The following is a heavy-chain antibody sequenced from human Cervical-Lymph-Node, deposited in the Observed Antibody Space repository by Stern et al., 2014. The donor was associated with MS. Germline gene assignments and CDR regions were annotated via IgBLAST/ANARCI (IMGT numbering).Heavy chain of an antibody. D-gene: IGHD2-2*01. CDR1: GGSISSGGFY. CDR3: ARDYCSSTNCYSGWFDP. V-gene: IGHV4-31*03. CDR2: IYYSGSP. J-gene: IGHJ5*02. Sequence: QVQLQESGPRLVKPSQTLSLTCTVSGGSISSGGFYWSWIRQHPGKGLEWVGYIYYSGSPYYNPSLKSRVIISLDTSKNQFSLQLRSVTAADTAVYYCARDYCSSTNCYSGWFDPWGQGTLVTVSS.